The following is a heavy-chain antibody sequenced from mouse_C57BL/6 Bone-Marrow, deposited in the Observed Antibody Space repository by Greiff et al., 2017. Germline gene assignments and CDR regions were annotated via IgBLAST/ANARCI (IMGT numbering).Heavy chain of an antibody. CDR3: TRECNYYGRDVDY. CDR1: GYTFTDYE. D-gene: IGHD1-1*01. J-gene: IGHJ2*01. V-gene: IGHV1-15*01. CDR2: IDPETGGT. Sequence: QVQLQQSGAELVRPGASVTLSCKASGYTFTDYEMHWVKQTPVHGLEWIGAIDPETGGTAYNQKFKGKAILTADKSSSTAYMELRSLTSEDSAVYYCTRECNYYGRDVDYWGQGTTLTVSS.